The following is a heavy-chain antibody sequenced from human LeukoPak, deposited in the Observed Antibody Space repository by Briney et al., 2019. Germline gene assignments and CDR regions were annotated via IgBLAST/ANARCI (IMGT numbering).Heavy chain of an antibody. V-gene: IGHV4-59*08. D-gene: IGHD3-16*02. CDR2: IYVTGT. J-gene: IGHJ6*03. CDR1: GGSSGTYY. Sequence: SETLSLTCTVSGGSSGTYYWSWIRKSPGKGLEWIGYIYVTGTRYNPYLQSRVTISVDRSRNQFFLKMSSVTAADTAVYYCARHIGGGIEDMDVWGKGTKVIVSS. CDR3: ARHIGGGIEDMDV.